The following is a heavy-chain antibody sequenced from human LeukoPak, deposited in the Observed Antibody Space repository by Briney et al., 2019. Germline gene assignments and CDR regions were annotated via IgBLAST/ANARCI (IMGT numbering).Heavy chain of an antibody. CDR2: IYYSGST. CDR3: ARYIVSYPHDAFDI. V-gene: IGHV4-59*01. Sequence: SETLSLTCTVSGGSISPYYWSWIRQPPGKGLEWIGYIYYSGSTSYNPSLKSRVTISVDTSKKQFSLKLSSVTAADTAFYYCARYIVSYPHDAFDIWGQGTMVTVSS. CDR1: GGSISPYY. J-gene: IGHJ3*02. D-gene: IGHD1-26*01.